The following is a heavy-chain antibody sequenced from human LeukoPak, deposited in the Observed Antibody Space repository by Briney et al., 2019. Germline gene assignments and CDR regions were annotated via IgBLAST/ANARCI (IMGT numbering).Heavy chain of an antibody. CDR2: INPNSGGT. CDR3: ARGGYYYDSSGYYNY. V-gene: IGHV1-2*02. Sequence: ASVKVSCKASGYTFTGYYMHWVRQAPGQGLEWMGWINPNSGGTNYAQKFQGRVTMTRDTSTSTVYMELSSLRSEDTAVYYCARGGYYYDSSGYYNYWGQGTLVTVSS. J-gene: IGHJ4*02. D-gene: IGHD3-22*01. CDR1: GYTFTGYY.